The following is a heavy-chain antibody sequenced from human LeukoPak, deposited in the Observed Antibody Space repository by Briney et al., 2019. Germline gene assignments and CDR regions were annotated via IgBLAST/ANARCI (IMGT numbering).Heavy chain of an antibody. V-gene: IGHV1-46*01. CDR2: INPSGGST. Sequence: ASVKVSCKASGFTFTSYYMHWVRQAPGQGLEWMGIINPSGGSTSYAQKFQGRVTMTRDMSTSTVYMELSSLRSEDTAVYYCARDSGYCSSTSCYDYFDYWGQGTLVTVSS. J-gene: IGHJ4*02. D-gene: IGHD2-2*01. CDR3: ARDSGYCSSTSCYDYFDY. CDR1: GFTFTSYY.